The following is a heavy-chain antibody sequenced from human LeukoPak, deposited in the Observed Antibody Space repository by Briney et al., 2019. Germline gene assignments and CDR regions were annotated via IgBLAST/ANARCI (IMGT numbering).Heavy chain of an antibody. CDR1: GYTLTELS. J-gene: IGHJ4*02. D-gene: IGHD6-19*01. CDR3: ATDLEPSGWTNNFDY. V-gene: IGHV1-24*01. Sequence: ASVKVSCKVPGYTLTELSMHWVRQAPGKGLEWMGGFDPEDGETIYAQKFQGRVTMTEDTSTDTAYMELSSLRSEDTAVYYCATDLEPSGWTNNFDYWGQGTLVTVSS. CDR2: FDPEDGET.